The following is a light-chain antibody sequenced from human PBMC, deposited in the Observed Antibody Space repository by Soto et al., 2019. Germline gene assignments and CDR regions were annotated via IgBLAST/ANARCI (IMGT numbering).Light chain of an antibody. CDR1: ESISSW. Sequence: DIQMTQSPSTLSASVGDRVTITCLASESISSWLAWYQQKAGKAPKLLIYAASSLQGGVPSRFSGSGSGTDFTLTISSLQPEDFATYYCQQSDSTPWTFGQGTKVDIK. CDR3: QQSDSTPWT. J-gene: IGKJ1*01. V-gene: IGKV1-39*01. CDR2: AAS.